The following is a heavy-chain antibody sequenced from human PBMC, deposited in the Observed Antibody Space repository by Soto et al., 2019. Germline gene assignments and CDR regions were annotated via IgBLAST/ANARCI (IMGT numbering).Heavy chain of an antibody. V-gene: IGHV3-53*05. J-gene: IGHJ6*02. CDR1: GFTVTSTY. CDR3: ARERSYHYGMDV. CDR2: IYSGGST. D-gene: IGHD3-10*01. Sequence: GSLRLSCAASGFTVTSTYMSWVHQTPGTGLEWVSVIYSGGSTYYADSVKGRFTISRDNSKNTLYLQMNSLRADDTAVYYCARERSYHYGMDVWGQGTTVTVSS.